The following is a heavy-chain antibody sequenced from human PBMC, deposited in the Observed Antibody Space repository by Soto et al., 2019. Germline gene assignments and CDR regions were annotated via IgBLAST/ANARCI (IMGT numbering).Heavy chain of an antibody. Sequence: PGGSLRLSCVGSGFTFSTYSINWVRKAPGKGLEWVSSISSRSEIYYADSVKGRFTISRDNAKNSVSLQMNSLRAGDTAVYYCAREYTAWPLDYGLDVWGQGTTVTVSS. CDR3: AREYTAWPLDYGLDV. CDR1: GFTFSTYS. CDR2: ISSRSEI. V-gene: IGHV3-21*01. D-gene: IGHD2-2*02. J-gene: IGHJ6*02.